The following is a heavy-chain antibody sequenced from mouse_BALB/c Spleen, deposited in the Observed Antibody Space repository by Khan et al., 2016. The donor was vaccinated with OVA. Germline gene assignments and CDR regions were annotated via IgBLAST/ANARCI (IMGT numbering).Heavy chain of an antibody. Sequence: QVQLQQSGPELVKPGASVKMSCKASGYTFTDYDIRWVKQRAGQGLEWIGEIYPGSGSTYYNEKFKGKATLTADKSSNTAYMQLSSLTSEDSAFYFCAKIVYGNSYAIDYWGQATAVTVSS. CDR2: IYPGSGST. CDR1: GYTFTDYD. J-gene: IGHJ4*01. CDR3: AKIVYGNSYAIDY. V-gene: IGHV1-77*01. D-gene: IGHD2-1*01.